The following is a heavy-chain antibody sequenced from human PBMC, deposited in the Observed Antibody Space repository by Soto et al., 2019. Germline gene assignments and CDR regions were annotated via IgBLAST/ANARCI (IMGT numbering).Heavy chain of an antibody. V-gene: IGHV6-1*01. CDR2: TYYRSKWYN. Sequence: SQTLSLTCAISGDSVFRNSAAWNWFRQSPSRGLEWLGRTYYRSKWYNDYAVSVKSRITINPDTSKNQFSLQLNSVTPEDTAVYYCAREGSGSCGDYYYGMDVWGQGTTVTVSS. CDR1: GDSVFRNSAA. J-gene: IGHJ6*02. D-gene: IGHD3-10*01. CDR3: AREGSGSCGDYYYGMDV.